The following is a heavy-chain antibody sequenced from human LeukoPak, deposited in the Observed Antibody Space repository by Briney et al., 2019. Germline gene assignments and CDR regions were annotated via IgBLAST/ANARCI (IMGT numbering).Heavy chain of an antibody. D-gene: IGHD6-6*01. Sequence: SETLSLTCTVSGGSISSYYWSWIRQPPGKGLEWIGYIYYSGSTNYNPSLKSRVTISVDTSKNQFSLKLSSVTAADTAVYYCARHRFSIAGIFDYWGQGTLVTVSS. V-gene: IGHV4-59*08. CDR1: GGSISSYY. J-gene: IGHJ4*02. CDR3: ARHRFSIAGIFDY. CDR2: IYYSGST.